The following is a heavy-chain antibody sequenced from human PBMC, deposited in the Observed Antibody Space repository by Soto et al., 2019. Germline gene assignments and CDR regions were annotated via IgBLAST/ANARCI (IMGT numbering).Heavy chain of an antibody. D-gene: IGHD6-13*01. CDR3: AKEGIAAAGTPYYFDC. J-gene: IGHJ4*02. V-gene: IGHV3-23*01. Sequence: EVQLLESGGGLVQPGGSLRLSCAASGFTFSSYAMSWVRQAPGKGLEWVPAISGSGGSTYYADSEKGRFTIHRDNSKNTLYLQMNSLRADDTAVYYCAKEGIAAAGTPYYFDCWGPGTLVNLSS. CDR1: GFTFSSYA. CDR2: ISGSGGST.